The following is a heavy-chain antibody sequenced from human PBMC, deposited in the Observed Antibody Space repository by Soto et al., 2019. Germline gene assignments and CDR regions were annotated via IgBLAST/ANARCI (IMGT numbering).Heavy chain of an antibody. V-gene: IGHV2-5*02. CDR2: IYWDDDK. J-gene: IGHJ5*02. CDR3: AHIPNYYQYDLFEP. D-gene: IGHD3-16*01. Sequence: QITLKESGPTLVKPTQTLTLTCTFSGFSLTTRGVGVGWIRQPPGKALECLALIYWDDDKRYSPSLQSRLSNTKDTSKNQVVLTMTNVDPVETATYYCAHIPNYYQYDLFEPGGQGTLVSVSS. CDR1: GFSLTTRGVG.